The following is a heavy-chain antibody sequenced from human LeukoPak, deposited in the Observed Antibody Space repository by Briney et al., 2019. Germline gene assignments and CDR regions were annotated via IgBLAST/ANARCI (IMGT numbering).Heavy chain of an antibody. Sequence: SGATLVNPTQTLTLTCTFSGFSLSTSGMCVSWIRQPPGKALEWLARTDWDDDKYYSTSLKTRPTISKDTSKHQVVLTMTNMNPVDTATYYCARIRATKYYFDYWGQGTLVTVSS. J-gene: IGHJ4*02. CDR2: TDWDDDK. CDR3: ARIRATKYYFDY. CDR1: GFSLSTSGMC. V-gene: IGHV2-70*11. D-gene: IGHD5-12*01.